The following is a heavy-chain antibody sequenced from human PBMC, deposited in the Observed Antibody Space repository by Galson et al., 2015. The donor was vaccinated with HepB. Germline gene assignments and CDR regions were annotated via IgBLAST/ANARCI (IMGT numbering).Heavy chain of an antibody. CDR3: ASCSLGGSCFHFDY. V-gene: IGHV3-11*01. J-gene: IGHJ4*02. CDR2: ISSSGSTI. D-gene: IGHD2-15*01. Sequence: SLRLSCAASGFTFSDYYMSWIRQAPGKGLEWVSYISSSGSTIYYADSVKGRFTISGDNAKNSLYLQMNSLRAEDTAVYYCASCSLGGSCFHFDYWGQGTLVTVSS. CDR1: GFTFSDYY.